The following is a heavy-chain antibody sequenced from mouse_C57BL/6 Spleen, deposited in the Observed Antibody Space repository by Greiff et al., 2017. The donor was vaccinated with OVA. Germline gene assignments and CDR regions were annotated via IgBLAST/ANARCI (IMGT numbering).Heavy chain of an antibody. D-gene: IGHD1-1*01. Sequence: VQGVESGAELVRPGASVTLSCKASGYTFTDYEMHWVKQTPVHGLEWIGAIDPETGGTAYNQKFKGKAILTADKSSSTAYMELRSLTSEDSAVYYCTRRRDYGSSYYAMDYWGQGTSVTVSS. CDR2: IDPETGGT. V-gene: IGHV1-15*01. J-gene: IGHJ4*01. CDR1: GYTFTDYE. CDR3: TRRRDYGSSYYAMDY.